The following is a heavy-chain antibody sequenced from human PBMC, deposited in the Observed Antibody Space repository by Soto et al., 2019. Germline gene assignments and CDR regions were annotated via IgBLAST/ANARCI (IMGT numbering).Heavy chain of an antibody. V-gene: IGHV4-34*01. D-gene: IGHD1-26*01. Sequence: SETLSLTCAVYGGSFSGYYWSWIRQPPGKGLEWIGEINHSGSTNYNPSLKSRVTISVDTSKNQFSLKLSSVTAADTAVYYCARFIGPRVGPTDVWGQGTTVTVSS. CDR3: ARFIGPRVGPTDV. CDR1: GGSFSGYY. J-gene: IGHJ6*02. CDR2: INHSGST.